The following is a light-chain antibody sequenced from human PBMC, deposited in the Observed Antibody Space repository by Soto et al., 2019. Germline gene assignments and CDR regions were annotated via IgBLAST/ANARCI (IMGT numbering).Light chain of an antibody. V-gene: IGLV2-11*01. CDR1: SSDVGGYNY. Sequence: QSALTQPRSVSGSAGQSVTISCTGTSSDVGGYNYVSWYQQHPGKAPKLMIYDVSKRLSGVPDRFSGSKSGNTASLTISGLQAEDEADYYCCSYAGSYTFDVFGTGTKVTVL. CDR2: DVS. J-gene: IGLJ1*01. CDR3: CSYAGSYTFDV.